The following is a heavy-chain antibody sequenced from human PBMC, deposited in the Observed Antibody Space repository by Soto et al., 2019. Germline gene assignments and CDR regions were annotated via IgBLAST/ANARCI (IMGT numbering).Heavy chain of an antibody. J-gene: IGHJ4*02. CDR1: GFTFSDYY. V-gene: IGHV3-11*01. CDR3: ARVAPSFVIVVVTANFDY. D-gene: IGHD2-21*02. Sequence: GGSLRLSCAASGFTFSDYYMSWIRQAPGKGLEWVSYINSSGSTIYYADSVKGRFTISRDNAKNSLYLQMNSLRAEDTTVYYCARVAPSFVIVVVTANFDYWGQGTLVTVSS. CDR2: INSSGSTI.